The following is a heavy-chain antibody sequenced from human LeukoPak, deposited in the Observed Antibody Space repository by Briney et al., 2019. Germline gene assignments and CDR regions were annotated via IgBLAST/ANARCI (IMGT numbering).Heavy chain of an antibody. CDR1: GFTFSGYG. CDR3: ARDRPSNLAIDY. CDR2: IRYNGSNK. V-gene: IGHV3-33*01. D-gene: IGHD1-14*01. Sequence: AGGSLRLSCAASGFTFSGYGMLWDRQGPGKGLEWVTLIRYNGSNKYYAEPVKGPLTISTDNYKNTLYLQMNSMRAEDTAVYYCARDRPSNLAIDYWGQGNLVTVSS. J-gene: IGHJ4*02.